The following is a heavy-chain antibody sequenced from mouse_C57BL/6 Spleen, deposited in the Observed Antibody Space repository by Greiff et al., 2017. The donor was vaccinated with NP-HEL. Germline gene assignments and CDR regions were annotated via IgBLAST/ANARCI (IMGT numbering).Heavy chain of an antibody. D-gene: IGHD1-1*01. V-gene: IGHV6-3*01. CDR1: GFTFSNYW. CDR3: TDGRSYFDY. J-gene: IGHJ2*01. Sequence: EVKLVESGGGLVQPGGSMKLSCVASGFTFSNYWMNWVRQSPEKGLEWVAQIRLKSDNYATHYAESVKGRFTISRDDSKSSVYLQMNHLRAEDTGIYYCTDGRSYFDYGRQGTTLTVSS. CDR2: IRLKSDNYAT.